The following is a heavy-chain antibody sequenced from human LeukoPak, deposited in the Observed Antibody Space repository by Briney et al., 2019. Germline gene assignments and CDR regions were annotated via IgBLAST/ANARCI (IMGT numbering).Heavy chain of an antibody. D-gene: IGHD6-6*01. CDR2: IKQDGSEK. CDR1: GFTFSSYW. J-gene: IGHJ6*03. CDR3: ARDGIAARPLYYYYYYMDV. Sequence: GGSLRLSCAASGFTFSSYWMSLVRQAPGKGQEWVANIKQDGSEKYYVDSVKGRFTISRDNAKNSLYLQMNSLRAEDTAVYYCARDGIAARPLYYYYYYMDVWGKGTKVTVSS. V-gene: IGHV3-7*01.